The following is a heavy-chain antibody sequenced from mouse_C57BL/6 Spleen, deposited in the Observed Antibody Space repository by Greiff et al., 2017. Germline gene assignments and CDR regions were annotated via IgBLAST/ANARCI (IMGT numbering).Heavy chain of an antibody. CDR1: GFNIKDDY. V-gene: IGHV14-4*01. J-gene: IGHJ2*01. CDR3: TSRYYGSNFDY. D-gene: IGHD1-1*01. Sequence: VQLQQSGAELVRPGASVKLSCTASGFNIKDDYMHWVKQRPEQGLEWIGWIDPENGDTEYASKFQGKATITADTSSNTAYLQLSSLASEDTAVYYCTSRYYGSNFDYWGQGTTLTVSS. CDR2: IDPENGDT.